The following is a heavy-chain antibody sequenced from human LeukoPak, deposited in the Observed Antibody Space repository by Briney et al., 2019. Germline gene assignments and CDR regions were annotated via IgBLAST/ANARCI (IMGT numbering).Heavy chain of an antibody. D-gene: IGHD5-18*01. J-gene: IGHJ6*03. V-gene: IGHV1-18*01. CDR3: ARESYSYGKGSYYYYYMDV. CDR2: ISAYNGNT. Sequence: ASVMVSCKASGYTFTSYGISWVRQAPGQGLEWMGWISAYNGNTNYAQKLQGRVTMTTDTSTSTAYMELRSLRSDDTAVYYCARESYSYGKGSYYYYYMDVWGKGTTVTVSS. CDR1: GYTFTSYG.